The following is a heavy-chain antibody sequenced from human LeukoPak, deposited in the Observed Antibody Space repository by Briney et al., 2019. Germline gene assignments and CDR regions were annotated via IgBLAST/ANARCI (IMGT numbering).Heavy chain of an antibody. CDR1: GGSISSSSYY. D-gene: IGHD6-6*01. Sequence: SETLSLTCTVSGGSISSSSYYWGWIRQPPGKGLEWIGSIYYSGSTYYNPSLKSRVTISVDTSKNQFSLKLSSVTAADTAVYYCARGKAYSSSTLYSPYDYWGQGTLVTVSS. V-gene: IGHV4-39*01. CDR3: ARGKAYSSSTLYSPYDY. CDR2: IYYSGST. J-gene: IGHJ4*02.